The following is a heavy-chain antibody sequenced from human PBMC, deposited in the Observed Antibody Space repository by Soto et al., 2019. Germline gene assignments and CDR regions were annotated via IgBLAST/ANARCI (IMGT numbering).Heavy chain of an antibody. CDR1: GFTFSRCD. CDR2: ISSSAGGSNT. Sequence: GGSLRLSCATSGFTFSRCDMNWVRQAPGKGLEWVSFISSSAGGSNTNYADSVKGRFTISSDNSKNTLYLQMNGLRADDTAVYYCAKEYSTSFDYWGQGTPVTVSS. D-gene: IGHD6-6*01. V-gene: IGHV3-23*01. J-gene: IGHJ4*02. CDR3: AKEYSTSFDY.